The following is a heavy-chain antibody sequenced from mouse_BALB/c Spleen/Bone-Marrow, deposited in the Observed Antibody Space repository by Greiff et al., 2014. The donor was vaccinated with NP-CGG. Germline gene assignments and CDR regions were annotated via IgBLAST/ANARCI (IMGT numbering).Heavy chain of an antibody. D-gene: IGHD2-1*01. CDR2: IDPANGNT. Sequence: EVQLQQSSGAELVKPGASVKLSCTASGFNIKDTYMHWVKQRPEQGLEWIGRIDPANGNTKYDPKFQGKATITADTSSNTAYLQLSSLTSEDTAVYYCARNGNYGAWFAYWGQGTLVTVSA. CDR1: GFNIKDTY. V-gene: IGHV14-3*02. J-gene: IGHJ3*01. CDR3: ARNGNYGAWFAY.